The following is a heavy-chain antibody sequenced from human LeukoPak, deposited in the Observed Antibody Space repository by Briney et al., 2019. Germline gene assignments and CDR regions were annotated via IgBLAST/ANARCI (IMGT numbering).Heavy chain of an antibody. CDR2: IKQDGSEK. J-gene: IGHJ6*03. CDR1: GFTFSSYW. CDR3: ARDLTVVTPGYYYYMDV. Sequence: GGSLRLSCAASGFTFSSYWMSWVRQAPGKGLEWVANIKQDGSEKYYVDSVKGRFTISRDNAKNSLYLQMNSLRAEDTAVYYCARDLTVVTPGYYYYMDVWGKGTTVTVSS. D-gene: IGHD4-23*01. V-gene: IGHV3-7*01.